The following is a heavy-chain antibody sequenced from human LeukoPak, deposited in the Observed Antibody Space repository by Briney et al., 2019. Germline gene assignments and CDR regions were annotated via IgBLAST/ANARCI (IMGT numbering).Heavy chain of an antibody. Sequence: SVKVSCKASGGTFSSYAISWVRQAPGQGLEWMGGVIPIFGTANYAQKFQGRVTITADVSTSTAYMELSSLRSEDTAVYYCAIIQVAGIVVVTAMTDAFDIWGQGTMVTVSS. D-gene: IGHD2-21*02. CDR3: AIIQVAGIVVVTAMTDAFDI. CDR1: GGTFSSYA. V-gene: IGHV1-69*13. J-gene: IGHJ3*02. CDR2: VIPIFGTA.